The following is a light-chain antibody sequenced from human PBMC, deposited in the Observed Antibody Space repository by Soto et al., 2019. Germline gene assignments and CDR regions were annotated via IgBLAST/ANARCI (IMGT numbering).Light chain of an antibody. Sequence: IQLTQSPSSLSASVGDRVTITCRASQGISSYLAWYQQKPGRAPKLLIFGASTLQSGVPSRFSGSGSGTDFTLTISSLQPEDFAVYYCQQYNNWPRWTFGQGTKVDIK. V-gene: IGKV1-9*01. CDR3: QQYNNWPRWT. CDR1: QGISSY. CDR2: GAS. J-gene: IGKJ1*01.